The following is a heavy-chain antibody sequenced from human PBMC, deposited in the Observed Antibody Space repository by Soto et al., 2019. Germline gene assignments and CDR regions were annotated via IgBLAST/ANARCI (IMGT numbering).Heavy chain of an antibody. CDR2: IYYSGST. Sequence: PSETLSLTCTVSGGSISSYYWSWIRQPPGKGLEWIGYIYYSGSTNYNPSLKSRVTISVDTSKNQFSLKLSSVTAADTAVYYCARVNDYGDYPFDYWGQGTLVTVSS. CDR3: ARVNDYGDYPFDY. D-gene: IGHD4-17*01. CDR1: GGSISSYY. V-gene: IGHV4-59*01. J-gene: IGHJ4*02.